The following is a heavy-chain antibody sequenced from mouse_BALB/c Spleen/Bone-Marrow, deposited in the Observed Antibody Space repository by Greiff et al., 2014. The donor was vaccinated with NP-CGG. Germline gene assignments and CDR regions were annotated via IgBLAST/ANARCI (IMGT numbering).Heavy chain of an antibody. D-gene: IGHD2-2*01. J-gene: IGHJ1*01. Sequence: VQLQESGPGLVKPSQSLSITCTVSGFSLTTYGLHWVRQSPGKGLEWLGVIWSGGGTDYNAAFISRLIITKDNSKSQVFFKMNSLQTDDTAMYYCARKGYTGCFDDWGAGTTVTVSS. CDR3: ARKGYTGCFDD. CDR1: GFSLTTYG. CDR2: IWSGGGT. V-gene: IGHV2-2*01.